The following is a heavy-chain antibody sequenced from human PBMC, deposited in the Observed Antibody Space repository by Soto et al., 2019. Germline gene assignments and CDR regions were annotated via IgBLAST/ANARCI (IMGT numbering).Heavy chain of an antibody. J-gene: IGHJ4*02. CDR2: IYHSGST. CDR3: AREGSGYDHTFFDY. Sequence: PSETLSLTCAVSGGSISSGGYSWSWIRQPPGKGLEWIGYIYHSGSTYYNPSLKSRVTISVDTSKNQFSLKLSSVTAADTAVYYGAREGSGYDHTFFDYWGQGTLVTVSS. V-gene: IGHV4-30-2*05. CDR1: GGSISSGGYS. D-gene: IGHD5-12*01.